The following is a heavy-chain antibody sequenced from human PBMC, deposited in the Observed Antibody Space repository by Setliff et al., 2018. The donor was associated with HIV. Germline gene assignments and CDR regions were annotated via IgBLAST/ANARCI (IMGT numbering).Heavy chain of an antibody. CDR2: ISTSGGAA. CDR1: GFTFSNHV. V-gene: IGHV3-21*01. D-gene: IGHD3-16*01. Sequence: GGSLRLSCAASGFTFSNHVMNWVRQAPGKGLEWVSAISTSGGAADYADSVKGRFTISRDNAKNTLYLQMNGLSAEDTAVYYCARDRFRGGVGTGLAEYWGQGTVVTVSS. CDR3: ARDRFRGGVGTGLAEY. J-gene: IGHJ4*02.